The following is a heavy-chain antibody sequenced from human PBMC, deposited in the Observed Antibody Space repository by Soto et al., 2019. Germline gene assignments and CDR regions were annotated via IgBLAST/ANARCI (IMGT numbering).Heavy chain of an antibody. Sequence: ASVKVSCKASGGTFSSYAISWVRQAPGQGLEWMGGIIPIFGTANYAQKFQGRVTITADESTSTAHMELSSLRSEDTAVYYCARDREMATKIYYYSYGMDVWGQGTTVTVSS. V-gene: IGHV1-69*13. CDR3: ARDREMATKIYYYSYGMDV. CDR2: IIPIFGTA. CDR1: GGTFSSYA. D-gene: IGHD5-12*01. J-gene: IGHJ6*02.